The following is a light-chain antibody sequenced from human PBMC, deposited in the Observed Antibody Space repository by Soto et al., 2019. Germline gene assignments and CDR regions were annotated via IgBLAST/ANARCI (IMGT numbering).Light chain of an antibody. CDR3: SSYTTSGTPV. CDR1: SSDVGGYNY. CDR2: EVS. J-gene: IGLJ3*02. Sequence: QSALTQPASVSGSPGQTITISCTGTSSDVGGYNYLSWYQQHPGKAPKVMIYEVSNRPSGVSNRFSGSKSGNTASLTTSGLQAEDEADYFCSSYTTSGTPVFGGGTKLTVL. V-gene: IGLV2-14*01.